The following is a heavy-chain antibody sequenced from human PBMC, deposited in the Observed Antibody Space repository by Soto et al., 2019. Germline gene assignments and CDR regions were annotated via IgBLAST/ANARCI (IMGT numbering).Heavy chain of an antibody. J-gene: IGHJ4*02. D-gene: IGHD6-6*01. CDR1: GYTFTDYY. CDR3: ARTPESAHHDY. V-gene: IGHV1-2*02. CDR2: ITPKTGST. Sequence: QVQLVQSGAEVKMPGASVKVSCKASGYTFTDYYVHWVRQAPGQGLEWVAWITPKTGSTHYAQKFQGRVTMTRDTSINTAYMEVTSLTSDDTAVYYCARTPESAHHDYWGQGTLVTVSS.